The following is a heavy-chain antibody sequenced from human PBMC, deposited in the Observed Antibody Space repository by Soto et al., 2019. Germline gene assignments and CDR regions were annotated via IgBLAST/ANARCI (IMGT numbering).Heavy chain of an antibody. CDR3: ARAYGSGYMDV. CDR1: GGSIGSGGYY. Sequence: QVQLQESGPGLVKPSQTLSLTCTVSGGSIGSGGYYWSWIRQHPGKGLEWIGYIYYSGGTYYNPSLKSRVTISVDTSKNQFSLKLSSVTAADTAVYYCARAYGSGYMDVWGQGTTVTVSS. V-gene: IGHV4-31*03. CDR2: IYYSGGT. D-gene: IGHD3-10*01. J-gene: IGHJ6*02.